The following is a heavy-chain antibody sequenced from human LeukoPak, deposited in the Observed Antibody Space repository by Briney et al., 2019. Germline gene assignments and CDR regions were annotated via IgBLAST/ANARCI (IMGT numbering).Heavy chain of an antibody. CDR1: GGTFSSYA. D-gene: IGHD3-3*01. Sequence: GASVKVSCKASGGTFSSYAISWVRQAPGQGLEWMGGIIPIFGTANYAQKFQGGVTITADESTSTAYMELSSLRSEDTAVYYCARDLGGITIFGVAPVVHYYGMDVWGQGTTVTVSS. J-gene: IGHJ6*02. V-gene: IGHV1-69*13. CDR2: IIPIFGTA. CDR3: ARDLGGITIFGVAPVVHYYGMDV.